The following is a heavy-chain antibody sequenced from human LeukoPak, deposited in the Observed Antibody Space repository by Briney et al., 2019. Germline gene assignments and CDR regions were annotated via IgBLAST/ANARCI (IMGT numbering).Heavy chain of an antibody. CDR1: GYTFTSYG. Sequence: ASVKVSCKASGYTFTSYGISWVRQAPGQGLEWMGWISAYNGNTNYAQKFQGRVTMTRDTSISTAYMELSRLRSDDTAVYYCARDMSNYDFWSGYYSPFGYWGQGTLVTVSS. J-gene: IGHJ4*02. CDR3: ARDMSNYDFWSGYYSPFGY. D-gene: IGHD3-3*01. CDR2: ISAYNGNT. V-gene: IGHV1-18*01.